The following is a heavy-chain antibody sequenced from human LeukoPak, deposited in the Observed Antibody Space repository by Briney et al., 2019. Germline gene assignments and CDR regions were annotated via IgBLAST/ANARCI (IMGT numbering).Heavy chain of an antibody. CDR2: INPSGGST. CDR1: GYTFTSYY. Sequence: ASVKVSCKASGYTFTSYYMHWVRQAPGQGLEWMGIINPSGGSTSYAQKFQGRVTITADESTSTAYMELSSLRSEDTAVYYCARVPGSYYVDFDYWGQGTLVTVSS. CDR3: ARVPGSYYVDFDY. V-gene: IGHV1-46*01. D-gene: IGHD3-10*01. J-gene: IGHJ4*02.